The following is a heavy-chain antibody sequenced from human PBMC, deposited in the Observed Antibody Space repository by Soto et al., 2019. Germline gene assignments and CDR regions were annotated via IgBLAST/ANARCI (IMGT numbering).Heavy chain of an antibody. Sequence: PGGSLRLSCAASGFTFSSYAMSCVRQAPGKGLEWVSAISGSGGSTYYADSVKGRFTISRDNSKNTLYLQMNSLRAEDTAVYYCAKNVWGITIFGGMDVWGQGTTVTVSS. D-gene: IGHD3-9*01. CDR3: AKNVWGITIFGGMDV. CDR2: ISGSGGST. J-gene: IGHJ6*02. V-gene: IGHV3-23*01. CDR1: GFTFSSYA.